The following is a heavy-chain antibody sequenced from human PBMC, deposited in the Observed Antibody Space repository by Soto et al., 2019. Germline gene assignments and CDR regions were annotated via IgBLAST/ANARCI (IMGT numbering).Heavy chain of an antibody. CDR3: ARVGRISPLLDY. V-gene: IGHV4-31*03. Sequence: KLSETLSLTCTVSRGSVSSGRYYWCWIRQPPGKGLEWIGYIYYSGSTYYNPSLKSRVTISVDTSKNQFSLKLSSVTAADTAVYYCARVGRISPLLDYWGQGTLVTVSS. CDR2: IYYSGST. CDR1: RGSVSSGRYY. D-gene: IGHD1-20*01. J-gene: IGHJ4*02.